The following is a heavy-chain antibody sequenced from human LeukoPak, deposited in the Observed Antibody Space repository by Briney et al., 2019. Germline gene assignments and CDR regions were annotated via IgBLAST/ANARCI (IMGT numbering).Heavy chain of an antibody. V-gene: IGHV1-69*02. CDR2: IIPILGIA. CDR3: ASAHYDSSVYLDY. D-gene: IGHD3-22*01. J-gene: IGHJ4*02. CDR1: GCTFSSYT. Sequence: GSSVKVSCKASGCTFSSYTISWVRQAPGQGLEWMGRIIPILGIANYAQKFQGRVTITADKSTSTAYMELSSLRSEDTAVYYCASAHYDSSVYLDYWGRGTLVTVSS.